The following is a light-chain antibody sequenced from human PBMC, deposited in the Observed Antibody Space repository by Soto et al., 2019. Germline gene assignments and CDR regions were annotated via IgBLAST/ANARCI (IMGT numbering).Light chain of an antibody. Sequence: EIVMTQSPATLSVSPGERATLSCRASQRISSNLAWYQQKPGQAPGLLIYGASTRATDIPVRFSGSGSETEFTLTISSLQSEDFAVYYCLQYNNWPRTFGQGTKV. CDR1: QRISSN. V-gene: IGKV3-15*01. CDR2: GAS. CDR3: LQYNNWPRT. J-gene: IGKJ1*01.